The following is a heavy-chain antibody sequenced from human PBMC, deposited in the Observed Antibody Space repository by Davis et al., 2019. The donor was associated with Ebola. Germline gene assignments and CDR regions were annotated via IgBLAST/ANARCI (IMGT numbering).Heavy chain of an antibody. CDR1: GFTFSSNV. D-gene: IGHD3-10*01. J-gene: IGHJ4*02. CDR3: AKGFVRGTIDY. V-gene: IGHV3-23*01. CDR2: ISGSGGST. Sequence: GESLNTSCATSGFTFSSNVMSLVRQAPGKGVKWVASISGSGGSTYYGDSVKGRFTFSRDNSKNTLYLQMNSLRAEDTAVYYCAKGFVRGTIDYWGQGTVVTVSS.